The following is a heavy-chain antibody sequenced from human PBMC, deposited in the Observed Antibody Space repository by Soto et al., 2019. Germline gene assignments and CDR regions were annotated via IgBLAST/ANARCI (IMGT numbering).Heavy chain of an antibody. CDR1: GFTFSDHY. Sequence: GGSLRLSCAASGFTFSDHYMDWVRQAPGKGLEWVGRTRNKANSYTTEYAASVKGRFTISRDDSKNSLYLQMNSLKTEDTAVYYCARTQYNWNYVYYYYYMDVWGKGTTVTVSS. J-gene: IGHJ6*03. V-gene: IGHV3-72*01. CDR3: ARTQYNWNYVYYYYYMDV. D-gene: IGHD1-7*01. CDR2: TRNKANSYTT.